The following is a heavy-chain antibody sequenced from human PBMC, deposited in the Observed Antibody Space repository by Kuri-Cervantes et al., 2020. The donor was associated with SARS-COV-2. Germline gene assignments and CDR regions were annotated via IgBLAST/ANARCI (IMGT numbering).Heavy chain of an antibody. CDR3: AKEERTAFDY. CDR1: GFTFSSYT. J-gene: IGHJ4*02. Sequence: GGSLRLSCTASGFTFSSYTLYWVRQAPGKGLEWVAVISYDEGSKYYADSVKGRFTISRDISKNTLYLQMNSLRAEDTAVYYCAKEERTAFDYWGQGTLVTVSS. CDR2: ISYDEGSK. V-gene: IGHV3-30-3*01.